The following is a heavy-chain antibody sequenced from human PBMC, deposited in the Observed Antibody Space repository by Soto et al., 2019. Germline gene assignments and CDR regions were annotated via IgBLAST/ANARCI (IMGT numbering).Heavy chain of an antibody. CDR3: XRRGMAIVGRKTGGIDV. Sequence: PSEPLSLTCTDSGGSIPASSWWSWVRQPPGKGLEWIGEMYHSGKTNYMPALKSRISVSRDKSKYQFALTLAAVTASDTAIYYCXRRGMAIVGRKTGGIDVWGQGPTVTVS. J-gene: IGHJ6*02. D-gene: IGHD1-26*01. CDR2: MYHSGKT. V-gene: IGHV4-4*02. CDR1: GGSIPASSW.